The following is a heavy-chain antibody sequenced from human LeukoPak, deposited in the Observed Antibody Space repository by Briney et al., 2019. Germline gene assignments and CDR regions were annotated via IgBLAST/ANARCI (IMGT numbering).Heavy chain of an antibody. CDR3: VRDDNWNDNPSDY. J-gene: IGHJ4*02. Sequence: GSLSLSCASYGFTFSYYALNWLRQAPGKGLEWFSSISTSSSYTHYADTVSGRFTISRDNANNSLFLQMDSLTAEDTALYYCVRDDNWNDNPSDYWGQGALVTVSS. CDR1: GFTFSYYA. CDR2: ISTSSSYT. V-gene: IGHV3-21*06. D-gene: IGHD1-1*01.